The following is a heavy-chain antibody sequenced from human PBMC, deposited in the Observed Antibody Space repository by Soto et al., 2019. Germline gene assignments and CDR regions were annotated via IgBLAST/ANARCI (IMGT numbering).Heavy chain of an antibody. Sequence: SETLSLTCTVSGGSISSGGYYWSWIRQHPGKGLEWIGYIYYSGSTYYNPSLKSRVTISVDTSKNQFSLKLSSVTAADTAVYYCARVGSDIVVVVAARNDGYYFDYWGQGTLVTVSS. J-gene: IGHJ4*02. CDR1: GGSISSGGYY. D-gene: IGHD2-15*01. V-gene: IGHV4-31*03. CDR2: IYYSGST. CDR3: ARVGSDIVVVVAARNDGYYFDY.